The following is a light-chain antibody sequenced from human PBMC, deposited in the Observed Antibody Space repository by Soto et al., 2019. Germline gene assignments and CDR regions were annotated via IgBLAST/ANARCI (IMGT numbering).Light chain of an antibody. CDR1: SSNIGAGYD. V-gene: IGLV1-40*01. J-gene: IGLJ1*01. Sequence: QAVVTQPPSVSWAPGQRVTISCTGSSSNIGAGYDVHWYQQLPGTAPKLLIYGNSNRPSGVPDRFSGSKSGTSASLAITGLQAEDEADYYCQSYDSSPFYVFGTGTKVTV. CDR2: GNS. CDR3: QSYDSSPFYV.